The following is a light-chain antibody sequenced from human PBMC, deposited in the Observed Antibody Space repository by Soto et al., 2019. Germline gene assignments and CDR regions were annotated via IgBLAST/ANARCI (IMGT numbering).Light chain of an antibody. CDR3: SSFAGSDSVV. J-gene: IGLJ2*01. CDR1: SSDVGVYNY. CDR2: EVT. V-gene: IGLV2-8*01. Sequence: QSALTQPPSASGSPGQSVTISCNGTSSDVGVYNYVSWYQQHAGKGPKLMIYEVTKRPSGVPDRFSGSKFGNTASLTVSGLQADDEAAYYCSSFAGSDSVVFGGGTKLTVL.